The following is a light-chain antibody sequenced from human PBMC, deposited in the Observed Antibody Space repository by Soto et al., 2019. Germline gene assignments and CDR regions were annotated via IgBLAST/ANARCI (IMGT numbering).Light chain of an antibody. CDR3: CSYEGSSNYLV. Sequence: QSALTQPASVSGSPGQSITISCTGTSSDVGSYNLVSWYQQHPGKAPKLMIYEGSKRPSGVSNRFSGSTSGNTASLTISGLQAEDEADYYCCSYEGSSNYLVFGGGTKLTVL. V-gene: IGLV2-23*01. J-gene: IGLJ2*01. CDR2: EGS. CDR1: SSDVGSYNL.